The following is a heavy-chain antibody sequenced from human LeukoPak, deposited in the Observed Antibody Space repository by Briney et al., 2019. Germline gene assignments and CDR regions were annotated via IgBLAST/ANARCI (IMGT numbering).Heavy chain of an antibody. CDR3: AREIGGYSSSWYGDAFDI. J-gene: IGHJ3*02. D-gene: IGHD6-13*01. V-gene: IGHV2-5*02. CDR2: IYWDDDK. Sequence: SGPTLVKPTQTLTLTCTFSGFSLSTSGVGVGWIRQPPGKALEWLALIYWDDDKRYSPSLKSRLTITKDTSKNQVVLTMTNMDPVDTATYYCAREIGGYSSSWYGDAFDIWGQGTMVTVSS. CDR1: GFSLSTSGVG.